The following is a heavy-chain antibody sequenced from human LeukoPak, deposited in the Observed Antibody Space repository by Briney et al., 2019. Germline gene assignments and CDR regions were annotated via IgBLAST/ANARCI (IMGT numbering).Heavy chain of an antibody. J-gene: IGHJ4*02. CDR1: GFTFSGSA. CDR2: IRSKANSYAT. D-gene: IGHD3-22*01. V-gene: IGHV3-73*01. CDR3: TSYYDSMGDY. Sequence: GGSLRLSCAASGFTFSGSAMHWVRQASGKGLEWVGRIRSKANSYATAYAASVKGRFTISRDDSKNTAYLQMNSPKTEDTAVYYCTSYYDSMGDYWGQGTLVTVSS.